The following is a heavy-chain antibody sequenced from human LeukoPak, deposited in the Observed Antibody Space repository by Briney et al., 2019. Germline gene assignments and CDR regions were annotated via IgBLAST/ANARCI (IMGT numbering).Heavy chain of an antibody. CDR1: GYSISSGYH. V-gene: IGHV4-38-2*02. CDR2: IYHSGST. Sequence: SETLSLTCAVSGYSISSGYHWGWIRQPPGKGLEWIGSIYHSGSTYYNPSLKSRVTISVDTSKNQFSLKLSSVTAADTAVYYCARDLPGIAVAGTGYWGQGTLVTVSS. CDR3: ARDLPGIAVAGTGY. D-gene: IGHD6-19*01. J-gene: IGHJ4*02.